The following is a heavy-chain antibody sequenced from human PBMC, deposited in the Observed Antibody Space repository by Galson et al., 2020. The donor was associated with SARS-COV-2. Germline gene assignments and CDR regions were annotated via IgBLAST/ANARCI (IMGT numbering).Heavy chain of an antibody. J-gene: IGHJ3*02. Sequence: SETLSLTCTVSGGSISSGGYYWSWIRQHPGNGLEWIGSIYYSGSTYYNPSLKSRVTISVDTSKNQFSLKLSSVTAADTAVYYCARARLAMVTVDAFDIWGQGTMVTVSS. CDR2: IYYSGST. V-gene: IGHV4-31*03. CDR1: GGSISSGGYY. D-gene: IGHD5-18*01. CDR3: ARARLAMVTVDAFDI.